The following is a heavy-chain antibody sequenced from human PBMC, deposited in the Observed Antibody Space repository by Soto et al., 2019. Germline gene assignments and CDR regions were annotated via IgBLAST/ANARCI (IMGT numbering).Heavy chain of an antibody. CDR3: ARGVTIFGVATSRVWFDP. Sequence: SETLSLTFAVYGGSFSGYYWSWIRQPPGKGLEWIGEINHSGSTNYNPSLKSLFTISVDTSKNQFSLKLSSVTAADTAVYYCARGVTIFGVATSRVWFDPWGQGTLVTVSS. CDR2: INHSGST. CDR1: GGSFSGYY. J-gene: IGHJ5*02. D-gene: IGHD3-3*01. V-gene: IGHV4-34*01.